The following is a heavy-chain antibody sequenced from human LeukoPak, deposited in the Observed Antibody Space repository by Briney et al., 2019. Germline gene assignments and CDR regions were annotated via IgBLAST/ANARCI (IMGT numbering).Heavy chain of an antibody. D-gene: IGHD6-13*01. J-gene: IGHJ4*02. CDR2: ISSNGGLE. CDR1: GFTFTTYG. CDR3: AKRGHYSINWYHYFDY. Sequence: PGGSLRLSCAASGFTFTTYGLHWLRQAPGKGLEGVAAISSNGGLEYYADSVKGRFTISRDNSKNTLFLQMNSLRPDDTAVYYCAKRGHYSINWYHYFDYWGQGTLVTVSS. V-gene: IGHV3-30*18.